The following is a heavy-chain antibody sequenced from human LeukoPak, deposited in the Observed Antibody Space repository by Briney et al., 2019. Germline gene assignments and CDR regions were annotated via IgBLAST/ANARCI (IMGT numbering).Heavy chain of an antibody. V-gene: IGHV4-59*08. CDR2: IYYSGST. Sequence: PSETLSLTCTVSGGSISSYYWSWIRQPPGKGLEWIGYIYYSGSTNYNPSLKSRVTISVDTSKNQFSLKLSSVTAADTAVYYCARVRRDMPPGADYWGQGTLVTVSS. J-gene: IGHJ4*02. D-gene: IGHD1-26*01. CDR3: ARVRRDMPPGADY. CDR1: GGSISSYY.